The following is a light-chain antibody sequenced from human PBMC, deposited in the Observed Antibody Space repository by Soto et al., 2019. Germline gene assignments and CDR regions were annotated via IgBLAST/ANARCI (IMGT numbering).Light chain of an antibody. CDR2: KAS. J-gene: IGKJ1*01. Sequence: DIQMTQSPSTLSGSVGDRVTITCRASQTISSWLAWYQQKPGKAPKLLIYKASTLKSGVPSRFSGSGSGTEFTLTISSLQPADFATYYCQHYNSYSEAFXQGTKVDI. CDR1: QTISSW. V-gene: IGKV1-5*03. CDR3: QHYNSYSEA.